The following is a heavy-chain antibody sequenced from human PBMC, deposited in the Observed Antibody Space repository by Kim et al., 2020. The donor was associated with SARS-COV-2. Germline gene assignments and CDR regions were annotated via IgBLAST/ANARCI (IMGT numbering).Heavy chain of an antibody. J-gene: IGHJ3*02. CDR1: GFTFSSYG. CDR2: IWYDGSNK. CDR3: ARDQGIAVAGHDAFDI. D-gene: IGHD6-19*01. V-gene: IGHV3-33*01. Sequence: GGSLRLSCAASGFTFSSYGMHWVRQAPGKGLEWVAVIWYDGSNKYYADSVKGRFTISRDNSKNTLYLQMNSLRAEDTAVYYCARDQGIAVAGHDAFDIWGQGTMVTVSS.